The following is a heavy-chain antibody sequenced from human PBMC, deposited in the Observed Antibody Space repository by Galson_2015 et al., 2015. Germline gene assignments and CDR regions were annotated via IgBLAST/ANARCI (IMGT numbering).Heavy chain of an antibody. Sequence: SLRLSCAASGFTLSGSAMHWVRQASGKGLEWVGRIRSKANSYATAYAASVKGRFTISRDDSKNTAYLQMNSLKTEDTAVYYCTRRYGDYASDDFDFWGQGTMVTVSS. CDR1: GFTLSGSA. D-gene: IGHD4-17*01. CDR2: IRSKANSYAT. V-gene: IGHV3-73*01. CDR3: TRRYGDYASDDFDF. J-gene: IGHJ3*01.